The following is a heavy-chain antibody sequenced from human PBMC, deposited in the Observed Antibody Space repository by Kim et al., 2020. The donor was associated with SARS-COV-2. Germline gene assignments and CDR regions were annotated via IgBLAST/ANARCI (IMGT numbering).Heavy chain of an antibody. D-gene: IGHD3-9*01. Sequence: ASVKVSCKASGYTFTSYGISWVRQAPGQGLEWMGWISAYNGNTNYAQKLQGRVTMTTDTSTSTAYMELRSLRSDDTAVYYCARGGPYYDILTGYYKEARPFDYWGQGTLVTVSS. CDR2: ISAYNGNT. V-gene: IGHV1-18*01. J-gene: IGHJ4*02. CDR1: GYTFTSYG. CDR3: ARGGPYYDILTGYYKEARPFDY.